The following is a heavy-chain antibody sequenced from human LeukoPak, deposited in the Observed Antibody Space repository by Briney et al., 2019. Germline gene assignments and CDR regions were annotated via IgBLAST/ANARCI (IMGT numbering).Heavy chain of an antibody. CDR3: ARGCSSGYYENFYFDY. J-gene: IGHJ4*02. Sequence: GESLKISCKGSGYSFTSYWISWVRQMPGKGLEWMGIIYPGDSDTRYSPSFQGQVTISADKSISTAYLQWSSLKASDTAMYYCARGCSSGYYENFYFDYWGQGTLVTVSS. CDR1: GYSFTSYW. CDR2: IYPGDSDT. V-gene: IGHV5-51*01. D-gene: IGHD3-22*01.